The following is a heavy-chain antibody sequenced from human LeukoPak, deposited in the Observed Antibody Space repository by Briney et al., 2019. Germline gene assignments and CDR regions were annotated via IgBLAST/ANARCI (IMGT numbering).Heavy chain of an antibody. J-gene: IGHJ4*02. Sequence: NPSETLSLTCTVSGGSISGYYCSWIRQPPGKRLEWIGYIYYSGGTNYNPSLKSRDTMSVDTSKNQFSLKLTSVTAADTAVYYCAGRRYTLNYWGQGTLVTVSS. CDR1: GGSISGYY. CDR2: IYYSGGT. CDR3: AGRRYTLNY. V-gene: IGHV4-59*01. D-gene: IGHD1-1*01.